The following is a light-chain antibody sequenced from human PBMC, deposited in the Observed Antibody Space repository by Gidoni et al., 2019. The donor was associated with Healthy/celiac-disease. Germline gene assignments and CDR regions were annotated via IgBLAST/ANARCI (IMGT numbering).Light chain of an antibody. CDR1: QSISNY. CDR2: AAS. CDR3: QQSYSTPWT. Sequence: DIKMTQSPSSLSASAGDRVTITCRASQSISNYLNWFQQKTGKAPKLLIYAASSSQSGVPSRFRGSGSGTDFTLTISSLQPEDFASYYCQQSYSTPWTFGQXTKVEIK. V-gene: IGKV1-39*01. J-gene: IGKJ1*01.